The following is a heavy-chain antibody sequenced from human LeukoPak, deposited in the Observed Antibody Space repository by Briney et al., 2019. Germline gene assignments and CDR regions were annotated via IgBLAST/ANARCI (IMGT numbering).Heavy chain of an antibody. V-gene: IGHV1-69*05. Sequence: ASVKVSCKASGGTFSSYAISWVRQAPGQGLEWMGGIIPIFGTANYAQKFQGRVTITTDESTSTAYMELSSLRSEDTAVYYCAKSTSLLRQGRFDYWGQGTLVTVSS. CDR3: AKSTSLLRQGRFDY. J-gene: IGHJ4*02. D-gene: IGHD3-22*01. CDR1: GGTFSSYA. CDR2: IIPIFGTA.